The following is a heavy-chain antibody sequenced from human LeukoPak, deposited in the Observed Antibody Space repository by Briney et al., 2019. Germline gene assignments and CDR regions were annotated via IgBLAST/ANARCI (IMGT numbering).Heavy chain of an antibody. CDR3: ARVRTSYYPSYWFDP. CDR1: GYTFTSYG. J-gene: IGHJ5*02. V-gene: IGHV1-18*01. Sequence: GASVKVSCKASGYTFTSYGISWVRQAPGQGLEWMGWISAYNGNTNYAQKLQGRVTMTTDTSTSTAYMELRSLRSDDTAVYYCARVRTSYYPSYWFDPWGQGTLVTVSS. CDR2: ISAYNGNT. D-gene: IGHD1-26*01.